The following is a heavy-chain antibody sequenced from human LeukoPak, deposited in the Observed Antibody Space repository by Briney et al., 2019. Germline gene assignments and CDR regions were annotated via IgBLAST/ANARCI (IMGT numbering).Heavy chain of an antibody. D-gene: IGHD3-22*01. J-gene: IGHJ5*02. Sequence: ASVKVSCKASGYTFTSYAISWVRQAPGQGLEWMGGIIPIFGTANYAQKFQGRVTITADESTSTAYMELSSLRSEDTAVYYCARDDNYYDSSGYYPNWFDPWGQGTLVTVSS. V-gene: IGHV1-69*13. CDR3: ARDDNYYDSSGYYPNWFDP. CDR1: GYTFTSYA. CDR2: IIPIFGTA.